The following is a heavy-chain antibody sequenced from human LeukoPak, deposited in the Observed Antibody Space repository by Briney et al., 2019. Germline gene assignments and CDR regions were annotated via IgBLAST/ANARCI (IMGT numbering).Heavy chain of an antibody. D-gene: IGHD6-19*01. J-gene: IGHJ4*02. Sequence: GESLKISCKGSGYTFTSYWIAWVRQMPGKGLEWMGIIYPSDSDTRYSPSFQGQVTISADKSISTAYLQWSSLKASDTAMYYCARSEYVAVAGTNFDYWGQGTLVTVSS. CDR2: IYPSDSDT. V-gene: IGHV5-51*01. CDR1: GYTFTSYW. CDR3: ARSEYVAVAGTNFDY.